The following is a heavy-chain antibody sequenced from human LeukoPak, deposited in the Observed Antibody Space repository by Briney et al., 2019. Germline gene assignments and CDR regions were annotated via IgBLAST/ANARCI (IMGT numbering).Heavy chain of an antibody. J-gene: IGHJ4*02. Sequence: SETLSLTCTVSGGSISSSSYYWGWIRQPPGKGLEWIGSIYYSGSTYYDPSLKSRVTISVDTSKNQFSLKLSSVTAADTAVYYCARVGYNSPVRYWGQGTLVTVSS. V-gene: IGHV4-39*07. CDR2: IYYSGST. CDR1: GGSISSSSYY. D-gene: IGHD5-24*01. CDR3: ARVGYNSPVRY.